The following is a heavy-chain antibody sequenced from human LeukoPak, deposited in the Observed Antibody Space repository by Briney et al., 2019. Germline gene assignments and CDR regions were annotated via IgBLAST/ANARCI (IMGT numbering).Heavy chain of an antibody. CDR1: GVSISSYY. J-gene: IGHJ3*02. D-gene: IGHD3-22*01. V-gene: IGHV4-59*01. Sequence: PSETLPLTCTVSGVSISSYYWSWIRQPPGKGLEWIGYIYYSGSTNYNPSLKSRVTISVDTSKNQFSLKLSSVTAADTAVYYCARGGGSYYYDSSGSGAFDIWGQGTMVTVSS. CDR3: ARGGGSYYYDSSGSGAFDI. CDR2: IYYSGST.